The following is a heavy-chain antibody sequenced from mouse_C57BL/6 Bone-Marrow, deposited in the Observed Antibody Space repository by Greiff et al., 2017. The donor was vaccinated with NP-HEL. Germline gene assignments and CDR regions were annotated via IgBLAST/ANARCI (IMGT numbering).Heavy chain of an antibody. CDR1: GFTFSSYA. V-gene: IGHV5-4*01. CDR2: ISDGGSYT. CDR3: ARDKLLLPYCAMDY. J-gene: IGHJ4*01. D-gene: IGHD1-1*01. Sequence: VQLVESGGGLVKPGGSLKLSCAASGFTFSSYAMSWVRQTPEKRLEWVATISDGGSYTYYPDNVKGRFTISRDNAKNNLYLQMSHLKSEDTAMYYCARDKLLLPYCAMDYWGQGTSVTVSS.